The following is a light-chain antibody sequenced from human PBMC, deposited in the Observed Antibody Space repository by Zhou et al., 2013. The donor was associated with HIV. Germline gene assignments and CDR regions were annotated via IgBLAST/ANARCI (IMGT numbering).Light chain of an antibody. Sequence: DIQMTQSPSSLSASVGDRVTITCRASQGIRNYLVWFQQKPGKAPKSLIYRASILHSGVPSKFSGSGSGTDFTLTISSLQPEDFATYYCQQYSSYPLTFGGGPRWRSN. V-gene: IGKV1-16*02. CDR2: RAS. CDR1: QGIRNY. CDR3: QQYSSYPLT. J-gene: IGKJ4*01.